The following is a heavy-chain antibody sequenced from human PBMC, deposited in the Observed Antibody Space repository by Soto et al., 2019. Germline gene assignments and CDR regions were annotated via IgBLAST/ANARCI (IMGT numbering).Heavy chain of an antibody. CDR3: ARDAPDDSSSTAYYYYGMDV. Sequence: GGSLRLSCAASGFTFSTSDMSWIRQAPGKGLEWVSYISSSSVCTNYADSVRGRFTISRDNAKNSLYLQMNSLRAEDTGVYYCARDAPDDSSSTAYYYYGMDVWGRGTTVTVSS. CDR1: GFTFSTSD. J-gene: IGHJ6*02. CDR2: ISSSSVCT. V-gene: IGHV3-11*06. D-gene: IGHD6-6*01.